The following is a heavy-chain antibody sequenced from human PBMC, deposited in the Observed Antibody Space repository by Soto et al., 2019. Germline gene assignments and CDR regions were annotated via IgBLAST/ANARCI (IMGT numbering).Heavy chain of an antibody. CDR2: IDPSDSYT. CDR3: ARVGGPPTVVTAPDYYYYGMDV. V-gene: IGHV5-10-1*01. J-gene: IGHJ6*02. CDR1: GYSFTSYW. Sequence: PGESLKISFKGSGYSFTSYWISWVRQMPGKGLEWMGRIDPSDSYTNYSPSSQGHVTISADKSISTAYLQWSSLKASDTAMYYCARVGGPPTVVTAPDYYYYGMDVWGQGTTVTVSS. D-gene: IGHD4-17*01.